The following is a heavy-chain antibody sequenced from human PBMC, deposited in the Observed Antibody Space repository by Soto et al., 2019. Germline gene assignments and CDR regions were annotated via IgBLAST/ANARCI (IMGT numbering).Heavy chain of an antibody. CDR2: IYHSGST. V-gene: IGHV4-39*01. Sequence: SETLSLACTFSVGSINISSYAGGGIRQPRGKGLEWIGSIYHSGSTYYNPSLKSRVTISVDTSKNQFSLKLSSVTAADTAVYYCASRTYRYGNYYFDYWGQGTMVTVSS. D-gene: IGHD5-18*01. CDR1: VGSINISSYA. CDR3: ASRTYRYGNYYFDY. J-gene: IGHJ4*02.